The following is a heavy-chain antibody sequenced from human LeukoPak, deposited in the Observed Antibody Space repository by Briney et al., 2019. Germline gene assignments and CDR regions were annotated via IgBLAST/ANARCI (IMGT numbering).Heavy chain of an antibody. J-gene: IGHJ5*02. V-gene: IGHV3-23*01. Sequence: GGSPRLSCAASGFIFNNYGLVWVRQAPGKGLEWVSAISNDGGGTTYADFVKGRFTISRDNSKNTLFLQMNSLRGEDTALYYCAKGGSGSFLDLWGQGTLVTVSS. CDR3: AKGGSGSFLDL. CDR2: ISNDGGGT. CDR1: GFIFNNYG. D-gene: IGHD3-22*01.